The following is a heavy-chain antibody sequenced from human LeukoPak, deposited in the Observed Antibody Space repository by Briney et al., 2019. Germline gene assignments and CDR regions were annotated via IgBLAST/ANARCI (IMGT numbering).Heavy chain of an antibody. D-gene: IGHD2-2*02. J-gene: IGHJ3*02. CDR3: ARRDIVVVPAAIIGAFDI. Sequence: PGGSLKLFCTVSGFTVSSNSWSWVRQAPGKGLEWVSFIYSGGNTHYSDSVTGRFTISRDNSKNTLYLQMNSLRAEDTALYYCARRDIVVVPAAIIGAFDIWGQGTMVTVSS. V-gene: IGHV3-53*01. CDR1: GFTVSSNS. CDR2: IYSGGNT.